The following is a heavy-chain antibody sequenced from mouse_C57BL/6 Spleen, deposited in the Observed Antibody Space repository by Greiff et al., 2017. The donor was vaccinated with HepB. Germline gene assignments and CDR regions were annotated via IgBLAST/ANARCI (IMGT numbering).Heavy chain of an antibody. J-gene: IGHJ3*01. CDR2: ISPRNGGT. D-gene: IGHD3-3*01. CDR1: GYTFTSYW. V-gene: IGHV1-53*01. Sequence: QVQLQQSGTELVKPGASVKLSCKASGYTFTSYWMSWVKQRPGQGLEWIGNISPRNGGTNYHEKFKSNSTLTGDKSSSTAYMQLCSLTSEDSADYDLARGTLACWGHGTLVTDSA. CDR3: ARGTLAC.